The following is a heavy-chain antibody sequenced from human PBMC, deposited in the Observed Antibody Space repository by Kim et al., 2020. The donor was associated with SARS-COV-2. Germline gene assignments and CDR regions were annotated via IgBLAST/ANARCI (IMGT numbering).Heavy chain of an antibody. V-gene: IGHV3-74*01. CDR3: ARSIGAGFDF. Sequence: TTYADSVKGRFTISRDNAKNTLYLQMNSLRAEDTAVYYCARSIGAGFDFWGLGTLVTVSS. CDR2: T. D-gene: IGHD2-21*01. J-gene: IGHJ4*02.